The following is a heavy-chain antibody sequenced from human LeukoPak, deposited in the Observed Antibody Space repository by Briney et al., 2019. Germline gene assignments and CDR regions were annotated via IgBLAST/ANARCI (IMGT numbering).Heavy chain of an antibody. CDR1: GGSISSYY. J-gene: IGHJ4*02. D-gene: IGHD6-19*01. Sequence: SETLSLTCTVSGGSISSYYWHWIRQPPGKGLEWIGYIYYSGSSDYNPSLKSRVTISVDTSKNQFSLKLNSVTAADTAVYYCARQSNSGWYAVADWGQGTLVTVSS. V-gene: IGHV4-59*08. CDR3: ARQSNSGWYAVAD. CDR2: IYYSGSS.